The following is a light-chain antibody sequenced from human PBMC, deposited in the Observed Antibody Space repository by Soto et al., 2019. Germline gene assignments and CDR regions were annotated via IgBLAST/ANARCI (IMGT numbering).Light chain of an antibody. Sequence: EIVLTQSPGTLSLSPGERATLSCRASQSVSSSYLAWYQQKPGQAPRLLIYGASSRATGIPDRFSGSGSGTDFTLTISSLEPEDFAVYYCQQYGSVKLTFGGGTTVEIK. CDR2: GAS. J-gene: IGKJ4*01. CDR1: QSVSSSY. CDR3: QQYGSVKLT. V-gene: IGKV3-20*01.